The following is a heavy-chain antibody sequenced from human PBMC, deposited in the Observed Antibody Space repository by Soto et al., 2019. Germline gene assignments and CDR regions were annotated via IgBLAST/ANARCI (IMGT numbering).Heavy chain of an antibody. V-gene: IGHV3-23*01. CDR2: ISVSGDST. CDR3: AKGEMKTVFLIDYYYYAMDV. CDR1: GFTFSSYA. D-gene: IGHD3-16*02. J-gene: IGHJ6*02. Sequence: VGSLRLSCVASGFTFSSYAMNWVRQAPGKGLEWVSIISVSGDSTYYADSVKGRFTISRDNSKNTLYLQMNSLRAEDTAVYYCAKGEMKTVFLIDYYYYAMDVWGQGTTVTVSS.